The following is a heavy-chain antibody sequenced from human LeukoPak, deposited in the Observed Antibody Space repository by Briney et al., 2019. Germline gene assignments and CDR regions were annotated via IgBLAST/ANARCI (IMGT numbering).Heavy chain of an antibody. CDR1: GFTVSSNY. CDR2: IYSGGNI. CDR3: ARSPHGGSVFFDW. D-gene: IGHD4-23*01. Sequence: GGSLRLSCAPSGFTVSSNYMSWVRQAPGKGLEWVSVIYSGGNIYYADSVKGRFTISRDNSENTLYLQMNSLRAEDTAVYYCARSPHGGSVFFDWWGQGTLVTVSS. V-gene: IGHV3-66*01. J-gene: IGHJ4*02.